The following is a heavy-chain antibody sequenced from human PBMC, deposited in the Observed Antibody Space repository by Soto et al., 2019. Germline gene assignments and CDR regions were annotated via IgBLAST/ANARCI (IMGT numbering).Heavy chain of an antibody. CDR2: INAGNGNT. J-gene: IGHJ4*02. D-gene: IGHD3-16*02. CDR3: ARVQEAYDYIWGSYRYLDF. V-gene: IGHV1-3*01. Sequence: ASVKVSCKASGYTFTSYAMHWVRQAPGQRLEWMGWINAGNGNTKYAQKFQGRVTITRDTSASTAYMELSSLRSDDTAVYYCARVQEAYDYIWGSYRYLDFWGQGTLVTVSS. CDR1: GYTFTSYA.